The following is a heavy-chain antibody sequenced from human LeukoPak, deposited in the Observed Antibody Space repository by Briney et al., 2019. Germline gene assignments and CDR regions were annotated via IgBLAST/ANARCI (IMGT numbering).Heavy chain of an antibody. Sequence: PGGSLRLSCAASGFTFDDYTMHWVRQAPGKGLEWVSLISGDGGSTYYADSVKGRFTISRDNSKNSLYLQMNSLRTEDTALYYCAKDIRRPDDYGDYRRLGYWGQGTLVTVSS. D-gene: IGHD4-17*01. J-gene: IGHJ4*02. CDR2: ISGDGGST. CDR1: GFTFDDYT. CDR3: AKDIRRPDDYGDYRRLGY. V-gene: IGHV3-43*01.